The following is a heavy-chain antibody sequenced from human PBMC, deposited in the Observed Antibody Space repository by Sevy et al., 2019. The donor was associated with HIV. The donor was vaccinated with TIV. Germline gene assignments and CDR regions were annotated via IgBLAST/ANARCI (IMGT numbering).Heavy chain of an antibody. J-gene: IGHJ3*02. Sequence: GGSLRLSCAASGFTFSYYGIHWVRQAPGKGLEWVAFITYDGSNKHYADSVKGRFTISRYNSENTLYLQMNSLRAEDTAMYYCARDRKVVLVVYAIPFDAFDIWGQGTLVTVSS. CDR2: ITYDGSNK. V-gene: IGHV3-30*02. D-gene: IGHD2-8*02. CDR1: GFTFSYYG. CDR3: ARDRKVVLVVYAIPFDAFDI.